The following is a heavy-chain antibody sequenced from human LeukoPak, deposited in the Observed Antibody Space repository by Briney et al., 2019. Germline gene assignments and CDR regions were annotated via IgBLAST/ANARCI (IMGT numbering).Heavy chain of an antibody. J-gene: IGHJ4*02. CDR2: INRNGGST. Sequence: GGSLRLSCAASGFTFDDYTMHWVRQAPGKGLEWVSGINRNGGSTGYADSVKGRFTISRDNAKNSLYLQMNSLRAEDTALYYCARVVLRFSSYYFDNWGQGTLVTVSS. CDR3: ARVVLRFSSYYFDN. D-gene: IGHD3-3*01. CDR1: GFTFDDYT. V-gene: IGHV3-20*04.